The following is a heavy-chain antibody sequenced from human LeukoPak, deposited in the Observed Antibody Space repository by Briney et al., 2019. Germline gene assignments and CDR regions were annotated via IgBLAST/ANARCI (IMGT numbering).Heavy chain of an antibody. CDR3: ARSGWPYYFDY. Sequence: GGSLRLSCAACGFTFSSYWMHWVGHAPGKGRVWVSRIHSDGRSTMYADSVRGRFTISRDDAKSTLYLQMNSLRAEDTAVYYCARSGWPYYFDYWGQGTLVTVSS. J-gene: IGHJ4*02. CDR1: GFTFSSYW. V-gene: IGHV3-74*03. D-gene: IGHD3-22*01. CDR2: IHSDGRST.